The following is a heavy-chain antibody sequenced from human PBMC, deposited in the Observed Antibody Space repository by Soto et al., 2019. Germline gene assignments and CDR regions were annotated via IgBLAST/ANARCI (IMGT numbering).Heavy chain of an antibody. Sequence: GGSLRLSCAASGFTFSSYGMHWVRQAPGKGLEWVALISFDGSNKYYADSVKGRFTISRDNSKTTLYLQMNSLRLEDTAVYYCAKEVGPTNIAVAGYYSYGMDVWGPGTTVTVS. CDR3: AKEVGPTNIAVAGYYSYGMDV. CDR2: ISFDGSNK. D-gene: IGHD6-19*01. J-gene: IGHJ6*02. V-gene: IGHV3-30*18. CDR1: GFTFSSYG.